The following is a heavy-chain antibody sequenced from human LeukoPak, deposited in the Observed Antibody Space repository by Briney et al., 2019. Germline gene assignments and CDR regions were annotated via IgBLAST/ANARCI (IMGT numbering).Heavy chain of an antibody. CDR1: GYIFTSYI. CDR3: ARALPHRRLMDTTMEQHWFDP. D-gene: IGHD5-18*01. J-gene: IGHJ5*02. V-gene: IGHV1-46*01. CDR2: INPSGGST. Sequence: ASVKVSCKASGYIFTSYIMHWVRQAPGQGREWMGLINPSGGSTMYAQKFQGRVTMTRDMSTSTVYMELSSLRSEDTAVYYCARALPHRRLMDTTMEQHWFDPWGQGTLVTVSS.